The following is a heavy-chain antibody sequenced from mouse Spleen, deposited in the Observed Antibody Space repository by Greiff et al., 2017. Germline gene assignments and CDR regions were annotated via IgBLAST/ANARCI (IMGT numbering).Heavy chain of an antibody. CDR3: ARTTVVERMGAMDY. CDR2: ISSGSSTI. Sequence: EVKLQESGGGLVKSGGSLKLSCAASGFTFSDYGMHWVRQAPEKGLEWVAYISSGSSTIYYADTEKGRFTISRDNAKNTLFLQMTSLRSEDTAMYYCARTTVVERMGAMDYWGQGTSVTVSS. CDR1: GFTFSDYG. D-gene: IGHD1-1*01. J-gene: IGHJ4*01. V-gene: IGHV5-17*01.